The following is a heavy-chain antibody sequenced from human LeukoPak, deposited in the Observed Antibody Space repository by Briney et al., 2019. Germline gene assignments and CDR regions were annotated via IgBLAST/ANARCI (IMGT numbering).Heavy chain of an antibody. Sequence: GGSLRLSCAPSGFTFSMSAMHWVRLAPGKGLDWVAVISFDGGNKFYADSVKGRFSISRDNSKNTLYLQMNSLGLDDTAVYFCARGRAGIAAAGFDYWGQGTLVTVSS. D-gene: IGHD6-13*01. CDR2: ISFDGGNK. J-gene: IGHJ4*02. CDR1: GFTFSMSA. CDR3: ARGRAGIAAAGFDY. V-gene: IGHV3-30-3*01.